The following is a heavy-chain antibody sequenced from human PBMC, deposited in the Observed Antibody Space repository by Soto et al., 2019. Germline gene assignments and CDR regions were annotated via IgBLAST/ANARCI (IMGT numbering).Heavy chain of an antibody. D-gene: IGHD2-2*01. CDR2: ISGSGGST. J-gene: IGHJ6*02. CDR3: ATRRDASYYYYGMDV. CDR1: GFTFTTYA. Sequence: GGSLRVSCAGSGFTFTTYAMTWVRQSPGKGLEWVSAISGSGGSTYYADSVKGRFTISRDNSKNTLFLQMNSLRAEDTAVYYCATRRDASYYYYGMDVWGQGTTVTVSS. V-gene: IGHV3-23*01.